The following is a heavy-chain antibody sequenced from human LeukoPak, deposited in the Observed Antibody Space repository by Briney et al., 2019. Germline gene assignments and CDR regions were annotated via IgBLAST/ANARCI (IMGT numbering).Heavy chain of an antibody. D-gene: IGHD6-25*01. Sequence: SETLSLTCAVYGGSFTSYYWSWIRQPPGKGLEWIGEISHTGHTNYNPSLKSRVTMSVETSKNQLSLILSSVTAADTAVYYCARGPYSSDAGYWGQGTLVTVSS. V-gene: IGHV4-34*01. CDR2: ISHTGHT. J-gene: IGHJ4*02. CDR1: GGSFTSYY. CDR3: ARGPYSSDAGY.